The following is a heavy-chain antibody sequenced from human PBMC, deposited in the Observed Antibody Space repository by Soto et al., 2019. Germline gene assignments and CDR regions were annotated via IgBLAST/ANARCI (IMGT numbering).Heavy chain of an antibody. Sequence: SETLSLTCTVSGGSISSYYWSWIRQPPGKGLEWIGYIYYSGGTNYNPSLKSRVTITVDTSKNQFSLKLSSVTAADTAVYYCARSTGVVPAATRMDVWGKGTTVTVSS. D-gene: IGHD2-2*01. CDR1: GGSISSYY. V-gene: IGHV4-59*08. CDR3: ARSTGVVPAATRMDV. J-gene: IGHJ6*04. CDR2: IYYSGGT.